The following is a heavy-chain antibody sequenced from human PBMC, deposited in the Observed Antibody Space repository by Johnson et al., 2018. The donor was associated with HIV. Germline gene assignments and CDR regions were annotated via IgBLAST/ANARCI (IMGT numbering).Heavy chain of an antibody. CDR2: ISYDGSNK. V-gene: IGHV3-30*04. CDR3: AREQGSGSYSIHAFDI. CDR1: GFTFSSYA. Sequence: QVHLVESGGGVVQPGRSLRLSCAASGFTFSSYAMHWVRQAPGKGLEWVAVISYDGSNKYYADAVKGRFTISRDNSKNTLYLQMNSLKIEDTAVYYCAREQGSGSYSIHAFDIWGQGTVVTVSS. J-gene: IGHJ3*02. D-gene: IGHD1-26*01.